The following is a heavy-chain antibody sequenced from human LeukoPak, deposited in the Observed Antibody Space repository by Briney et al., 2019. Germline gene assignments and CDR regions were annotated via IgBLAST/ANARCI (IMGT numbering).Heavy chain of an antibody. CDR1: GFTFSSYG. V-gene: IGHV3-23*01. D-gene: IGHD6-13*01. Sequence: GGSLRLSCAASGFTFSSYGMSWVRQAPGKGLEWVSAISGSGGRTYYADSVKGRFTISRDNSKNTLSLQMNSLRAADTALYYCAKWLLPRGPVGTEVVWGQGALVTVSS. J-gene: IGHJ4*02. CDR3: AKWLLPRGPVGTEVV. CDR2: ISGSGGRT.